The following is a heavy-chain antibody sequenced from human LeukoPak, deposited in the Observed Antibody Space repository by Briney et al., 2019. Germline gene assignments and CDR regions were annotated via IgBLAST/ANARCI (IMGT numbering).Heavy chain of an antibody. J-gene: IGHJ4*02. CDR1: GFTFDDYG. CDR3: ARDREYQLLSFLDY. CDR2: INWNGGST. Sequence: PGGSLRLSCAASGFTFDDYGMSWVRQAAGKGLEWVSGINWNGGSTGYADSVKGRFTISRDNAKNSLYLQMNSLRAEDTALYYCARDREYQLLSFLDYWGQGTLVTVSS. V-gene: IGHV3-20*04. D-gene: IGHD2-2*01.